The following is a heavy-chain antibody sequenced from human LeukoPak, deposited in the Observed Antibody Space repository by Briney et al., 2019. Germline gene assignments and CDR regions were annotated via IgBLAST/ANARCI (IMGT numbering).Heavy chain of an antibody. CDR3: ARDPLDISRWANAFDI. Sequence: GGSLRLSCAASGFTFVNYGFHWVSQAPGKALEWVAFISYNGNKKYGDPVKGRFTISRDNSKNTLYLQMNGLRPEDTAVYYCARDPLDISRWANAFDIWGQGTMVTVSS. CDR2: ISYNGNKK. J-gene: IGHJ3*02. V-gene: IGHV3-30*03. CDR1: GFTFVNYG. D-gene: IGHD2-2*03.